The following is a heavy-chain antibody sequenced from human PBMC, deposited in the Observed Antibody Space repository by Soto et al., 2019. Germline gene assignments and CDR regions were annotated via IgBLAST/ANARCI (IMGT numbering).Heavy chain of an antibody. D-gene: IGHD4-17*01. CDR2: ISSSSSYI. Sequence: EVQLVESGGGLVKPGGSLRLSCAASGFTFSSYRMNWVRQAPGKGPEWVSSISSSSSYIYYADSVKGRFTISRDNAKNSLYLQMNSLGAEDTAVYYCARSPPHGDYALFDYWGQGTLVTVSS. CDR3: ARSPPHGDYALFDY. V-gene: IGHV3-21*01. J-gene: IGHJ4*02. CDR1: GFTFSSYR.